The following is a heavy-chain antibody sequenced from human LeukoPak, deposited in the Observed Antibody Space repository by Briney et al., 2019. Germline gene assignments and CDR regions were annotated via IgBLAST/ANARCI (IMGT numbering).Heavy chain of an antibody. J-gene: IGHJ6*02. CDR1: GFTFSSYW. CDR3: ASLLFFGDRGYSGYDHYGMDV. V-gene: IGHV3-7*01. CDR2: IKQDGSEK. D-gene: IGHD5-12*01. Sequence: GGSLRLSCAASGFTFSSYWMSWVRQAPGKGLEWVANIKQDGSEKYYVDSVKGRFTISRDNAKNSLYLQMNSLRAEDTAVYYCASLLFFGDRGYSGYDHYGMDVWGQGTTVTVSS.